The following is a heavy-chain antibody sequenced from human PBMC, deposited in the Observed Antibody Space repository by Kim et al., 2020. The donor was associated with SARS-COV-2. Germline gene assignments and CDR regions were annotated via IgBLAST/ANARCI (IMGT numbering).Heavy chain of an antibody. J-gene: IGHJ2*01. CDR2: IYSGGST. CDR1: GFTVSSNY. D-gene: IGHD3-9*01. CDR3: ARALTGNTHYWYFDL. V-gene: IGHV3-66*02. Sequence: GGSLRLSCAASGFTVSSNYMSWVRQAPGKGLEWVSVIYSGGSTYYADSVKGRFTISRDNSKNTLYLQMNSLRAEDTAVYYCARALTGNTHYWYFDLWGRGTLVTVSS.